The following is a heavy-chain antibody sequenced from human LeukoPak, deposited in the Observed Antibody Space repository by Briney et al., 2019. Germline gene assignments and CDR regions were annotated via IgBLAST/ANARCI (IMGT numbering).Heavy chain of an antibody. D-gene: IGHD3-10*01. CDR1: GFTFSSYG. CDR3: AKGHYYGSGSLDY. J-gene: IGHJ4*02. V-gene: IGHV3-23*01. CDR2: IGGRDGST. Sequence: GGSLRLSCAASGFTFSSYGMSWVRQAPGKGLEWVSAIGGRDGSTYYADSVKGRFTISRDNSKNTLYVQMNSLRAEDTAVYYCAKGHYYGSGSLDYWGQGTLVTASS.